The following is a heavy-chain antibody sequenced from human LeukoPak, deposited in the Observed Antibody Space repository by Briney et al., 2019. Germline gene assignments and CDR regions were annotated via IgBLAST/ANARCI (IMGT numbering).Heavy chain of an antibody. CDR3: ASHRAGGGSGLDY. Sequence: GESLKISCKGSGYRFTSYWIAWMRQMPGKGLESMGIIYPGDSDTRYSPPFQGQVTISADKSISTAYLQWSSLKASDTAMYYCASHRAGGGSGLDYWGQGTLVTVSS. V-gene: IGHV5-51*01. D-gene: IGHD2-15*01. J-gene: IGHJ4*02. CDR1: GYRFTSYW. CDR2: IYPGDSDT.